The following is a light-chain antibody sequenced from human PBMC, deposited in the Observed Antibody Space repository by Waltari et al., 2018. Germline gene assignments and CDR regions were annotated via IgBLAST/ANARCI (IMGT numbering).Light chain of an antibody. Sequence: PGQSVTISCTGSSSNIGAGYDVHWYQQLPGTAPKLLISDNNDRPSGVPDRFSGSKSGTSASLAITGLQAEDEADYYCQSYDSSLSASVVFGGGTKLTVL. CDR2: DNN. V-gene: IGLV1-40*01. CDR1: SSNIGAGYD. CDR3: QSYDSSLSASVV. J-gene: IGLJ2*01.